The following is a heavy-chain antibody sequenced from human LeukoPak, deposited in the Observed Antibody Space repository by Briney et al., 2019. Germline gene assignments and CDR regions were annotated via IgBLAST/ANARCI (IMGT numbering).Heavy chain of an antibody. Sequence: SGTLSLTCAVYGGSFSGYYWSWIRQPPGKGLEWIGEINHSGSTNYNPSLKSRVTISVDTSKNQFSLKLSSVTAADTAVYYCARVRYDFWSGYYGPFDYWGQGTLVTVSS. V-gene: IGHV4-34*01. D-gene: IGHD3-3*01. CDR1: GGSFSGYY. CDR3: ARVRYDFWSGYYGPFDY. CDR2: INHSGST. J-gene: IGHJ4*02.